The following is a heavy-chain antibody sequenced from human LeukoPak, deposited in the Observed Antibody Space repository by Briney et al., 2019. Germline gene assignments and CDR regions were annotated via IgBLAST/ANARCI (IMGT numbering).Heavy chain of an antibody. CDR3: SREHGSNGALER. Sequence: GAAVTVSCKPSGSRLTSYGFSWVRQAPGPGLEWMGLISANTGNTNYAQNFHVKVTLTSDTYTSKDSMELKSLSSDDTDEDYFSREHGSNGALERCGQRTMVTVSS. J-gene: IGHJ3*02. CDR1: GSRLTSYG. CDR2: ISANTGNT. V-gene: IGHV1-18*01.